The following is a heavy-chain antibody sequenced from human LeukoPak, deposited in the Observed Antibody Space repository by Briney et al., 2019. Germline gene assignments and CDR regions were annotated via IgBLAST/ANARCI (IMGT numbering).Heavy chain of an antibody. J-gene: IGHJ4*02. V-gene: IGHV3-7*01. CDR2: IKQDGGET. D-gene: IGHD4-11*01. Sequence: PGGSLRLSCAASGFTFSSYWMAWVRQAPGKGLEWVVSIKQDGGETFYVDSVKGRFTISRDNAKNSLYLQMNSLRAEDTAVYYCTREDHSNYNYWGQGTLVTVSS. CDR3: TREDHSNYNY. CDR1: GFTFSSYW.